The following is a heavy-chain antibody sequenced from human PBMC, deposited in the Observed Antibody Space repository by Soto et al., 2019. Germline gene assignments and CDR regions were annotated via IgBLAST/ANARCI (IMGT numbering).Heavy chain of an antibody. CDR2: ISGSGGST. CDR3: AKSTIGAAAGHYYYYYGMGV. CDR1: GLTFKSYD. J-gene: IGHJ6*04. V-gene: IGHV3-23*01. D-gene: IGHD6-13*01. Sequence: GFLRHSCANSGLTFKSYDMSWLRLAPSKALEWVSAISGSGGSTYYADSVKGRFTISRDNSKNTLYLQMNSLRAEDTAVYYCAKSTIGAAAGHYYYYYGMGVWGEGTTGTVSS.